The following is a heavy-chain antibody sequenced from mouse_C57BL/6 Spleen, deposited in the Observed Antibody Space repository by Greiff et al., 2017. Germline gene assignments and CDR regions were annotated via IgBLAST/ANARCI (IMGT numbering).Heavy chain of an antibody. CDR3: AREGGLDY. D-gene: IGHD3-3*01. J-gene: IGHJ2*01. CDR1: GYTFTSYW. CDR2: IDPSDSYT. V-gene: IGHV1-69*01. Sequence: QVHVKQPGAELVMPGASVKLSCKASGYTFTSYWMHWVKQRPGQGLEWIGEIDPSDSYTNYNQKFKGKSTLTVDKSSSTAYMQLSSLTSEDSAVYYCAREGGLDYWGQGTTLTVSS.